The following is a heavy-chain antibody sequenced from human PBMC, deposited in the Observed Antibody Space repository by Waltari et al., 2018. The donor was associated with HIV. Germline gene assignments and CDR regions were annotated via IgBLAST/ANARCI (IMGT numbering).Heavy chain of an antibody. Sequence: QLLESGGGLVEPGGSLRLSCAASGFIFTDFAMDGVRQAPGKGLEVVSAIRGGGETFYADSVKGRFTISRDNSKNTLYLQMNSLRADDAAVYYCVKDSGRAADVFDLWGQGTMVTVSS. V-gene: IGHV3-23*01. CDR3: VKDSGRAADVFDL. CDR2: IRGGGET. J-gene: IGHJ3*01. CDR1: GFIFTDFA. D-gene: IGHD3-10*01.